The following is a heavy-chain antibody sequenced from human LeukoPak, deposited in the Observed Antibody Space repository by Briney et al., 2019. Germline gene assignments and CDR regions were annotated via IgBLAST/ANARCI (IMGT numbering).Heavy chain of an antibody. J-gene: IGHJ4*02. Sequence: GGSLRLSCAASGFTFSSYWMSWVRQAPGKGLEWVANIKQDGSEKYYVDSVKGRFTISRDNAKNSLYLQMNSLRAEDTAVYHCARDPGYCTNGVCSSFDYWGQGTLVPVSS. CDR2: IKQDGSEK. V-gene: IGHV3-7*01. D-gene: IGHD2-8*01. CDR1: GFTFSSYW. CDR3: ARDPGYCTNGVCSSFDY.